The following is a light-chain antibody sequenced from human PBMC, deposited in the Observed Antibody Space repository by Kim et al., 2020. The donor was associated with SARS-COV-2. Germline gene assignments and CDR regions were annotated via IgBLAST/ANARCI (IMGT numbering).Light chain of an antibody. CDR1: KLGDKY. Sequence: YELTQPPSVSVSPGQTASITCSGDKLGDKYASWYQQKPGQPPVVVIYQDNQRPSGIPERFSGSSSGNTATLTISGVQAVDEADYYCQAWDSSTTSWVFGAGTKLTVL. V-gene: IGLV3-1*01. CDR3: QAWDSSTTSWV. J-gene: IGLJ3*02. CDR2: QDN.